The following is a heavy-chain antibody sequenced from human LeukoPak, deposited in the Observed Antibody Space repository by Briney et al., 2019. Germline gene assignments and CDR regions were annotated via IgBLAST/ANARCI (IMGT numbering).Heavy chain of an antibody. J-gene: IGHJ4*02. CDR3: ARRVGVIGATWPFDY. Sequence: ASVKVSCKASGYSFTGFYIHWVRQAPGQGLEWMGGINPNSGGPKYAQKFQGRVTMTRDTSISTAYMELSRLKSDDTAVYFCARRVGVIGATWPFDYWGQGTLVTASS. D-gene: IGHD3-3*01. CDR2: INPNSGGP. CDR1: GYSFTGFY. V-gene: IGHV1-2*02.